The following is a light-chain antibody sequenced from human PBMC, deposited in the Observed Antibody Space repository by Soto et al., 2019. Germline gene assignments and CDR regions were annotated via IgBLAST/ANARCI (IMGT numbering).Light chain of an antibody. CDR1: RYDVGTYNY. CDR2: DVG. J-gene: IGLJ1*01. V-gene: IGLV2-14*03. CDR3: PSYTSAHLLFYF. Sequence: QSALAQPASVSGSPGQSITISCTGTRYDVGTYNYVSWYQHHPGQAPKLIIYDVGSRPSGVSHRFSGSKSGITASLAISGLKAEEEAVYYCPSYTSAHLLFYFLGTGTRSRS.